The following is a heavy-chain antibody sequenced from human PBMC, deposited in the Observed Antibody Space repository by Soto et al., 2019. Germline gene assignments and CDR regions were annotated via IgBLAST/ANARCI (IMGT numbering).Heavy chain of an antibody. CDR1: GLTFSSYW. D-gene: IGHD5-12*01. CDR2: IKADGTEK. V-gene: IGHV3-7*03. Sequence: VQLVESGGDLVQPGGSLELSCLGSGLTFSSYWMGGVRQTPGKGLEGVATIKADGTEKYYVDSVKGRFTFSRDNAKTSVYLEMNSLRAEDTAVYYCVTAVRGYNANGDLWGQGTTVTVSS. CDR3: VTAVRGYNANGDL. J-gene: IGHJ6*02.